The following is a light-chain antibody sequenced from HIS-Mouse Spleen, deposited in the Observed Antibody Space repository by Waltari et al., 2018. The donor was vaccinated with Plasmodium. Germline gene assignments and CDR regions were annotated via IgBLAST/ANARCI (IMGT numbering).Light chain of an antibody. Sequence: AIRMTQSPSSFSASTGDRFPITCRASQGISSYLAWYQQKPGKAPKLLIYAASTLQGGVPSRFSGSGSGTDFMLTISCLQSEDFATYYCQQYYSYPYTFGQGTKLEIK. V-gene: IGKV1-8*01. CDR1: QGISSY. CDR3: QQYYSYPYT. J-gene: IGKJ2*01. CDR2: AAS.